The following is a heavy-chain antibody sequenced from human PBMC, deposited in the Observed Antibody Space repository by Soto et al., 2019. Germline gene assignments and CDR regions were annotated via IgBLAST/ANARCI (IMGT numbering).Heavy chain of an antibody. CDR2: ISSSSSYI. J-gene: IGHJ3*02. D-gene: IGHD6-19*01. CDR1: GFTFSSYS. V-gene: IGHV3-21*01. Sequence: GESLKISCAASGFTFSSYSMNWVRQAPGKGLEWVSSISSSSSYIYYADSVKGRFTISRDNAKNSLYLQMNSLRAEDTAVYYCASRNPGYSSGWYKGENAFDIWGQGTMVTVSS. CDR3: ASRNPGYSSGWYKGENAFDI.